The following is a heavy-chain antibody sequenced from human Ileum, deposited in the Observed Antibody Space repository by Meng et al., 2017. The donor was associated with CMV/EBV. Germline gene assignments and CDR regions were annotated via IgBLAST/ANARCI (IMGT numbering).Heavy chain of an antibody. CDR1: GFTFSSYA. D-gene: IGHD3-3*01. V-gene: IGHV3-23*01. CDR3: ATGGVVITIFDN. J-gene: IGHJ4*02. CDR2: ISGSGGST. Sequence: CAAAGFTFSSYAMSWVRQAPGKGLEWVSTISGSGGSTYYADSVKGRFTISRDNSKNTLFLQTNSLRAEDTAVYYCATGGVVITIFDNWGQGTLVTVSS.